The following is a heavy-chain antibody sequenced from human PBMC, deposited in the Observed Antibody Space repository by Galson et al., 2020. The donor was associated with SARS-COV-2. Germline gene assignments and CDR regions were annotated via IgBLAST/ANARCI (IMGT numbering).Heavy chain of an antibody. CDR1: DFSINTGYY. CDR3: ARLSSTSFYFDF. V-gene: IGHV4-38-2*01. J-gene: IGHJ4*02. D-gene: IGHD6-6*01. Sequence: SETLSLTCSVSDFSINTGYYWGWIRQPPGKGLEWIGHIFRSGTTYYNPSLKSRVTLSVDTSKNRFSLRLTSVTAADTAMYFCARLSSTSFYFDFWGQGTLITVSS. CDR2: IFRSGTT.